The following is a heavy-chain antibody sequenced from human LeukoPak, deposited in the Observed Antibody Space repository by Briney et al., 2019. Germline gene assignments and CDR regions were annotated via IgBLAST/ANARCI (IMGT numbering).Heavy chain of an antibody. V-gene: IGHV4-39*01. J-gene: IGHJ4*02. CDR1: GGSISSSSYY. CDR2: IYYSGST. CDR3: ARQGEQWLDYFDY. D-gene: IGHD6-19*01. Sequence: PSETLSLTCTVSGGSISSSSYYWGWIRQPPGKGLEWIGSIYYSGSTYYNPSLKSRVTISVDTSKNRFSLKLSSVTAADTAVYYCARQGEQWLDYFDYWGQGTLVTVSS.